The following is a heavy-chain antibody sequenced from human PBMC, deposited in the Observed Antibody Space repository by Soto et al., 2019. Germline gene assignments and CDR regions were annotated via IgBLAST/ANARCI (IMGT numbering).Heavy chain of an antibody. J-gene: IGHJ6*02. CDR3: ARDLSGTGLDI. CDR2: IYSTGGT. D-gene: IGHD1-26*01. Sequence: QVQLHESGPGLVKPSETLSLTCNVSGDSIGRFYWSWIRQSAGKGLEWIGRIYSTGGTAYNPALKGRIPISLDSSNNHVSLEMNSVTAADTAVYFCARDLSGTGLDIWGRGTRVTVSS. CDR1: GDSIGRFY. V-gene: IGHV4-4*07.